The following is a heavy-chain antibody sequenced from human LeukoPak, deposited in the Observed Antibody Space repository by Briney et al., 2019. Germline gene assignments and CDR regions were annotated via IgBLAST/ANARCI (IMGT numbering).Heavy chain of an antibody. CDR3: ARDPGDYYYYYMDV. CDR1: GGSISSSSYY. CDR2: IYTSGST. D-gene: IGHD1-1*01. Sequence: SETLSLTCTVSGGSISSSSYYWSWIRQPAGKGLEWIGRIYTSGSTNYNPSLKSRVTISVDTSKNQFSLKLSSVTAADTAVYYCARDPGDYYYYYMDVWGKGTTVTISS. V-gene: IGHV4-61*02. J-gene: IGHJ6*03.